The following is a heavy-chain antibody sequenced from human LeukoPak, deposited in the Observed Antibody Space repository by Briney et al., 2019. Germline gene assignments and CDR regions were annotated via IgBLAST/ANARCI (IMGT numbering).Heavy chain of an antibody. J-gene: IGHJ4*02. CDR2: ISSSGKTI. Sequence: PGGSLRLSCAASGFTFSTYNMNWVRQAPGKGLEWVSYISSSGKTIYYADSVKGRFTISRDNAKNSLFLQMNSLRAEDTAVYYCGRSGFCNSVSCYGLDLWGQGTLVTVSS. V-gene: IGHV3-48*04. CDR1: GFTFSTYN. CDR3: GRSGFCNSVSCYGLDL. D-gene: IGHD2-2*01.